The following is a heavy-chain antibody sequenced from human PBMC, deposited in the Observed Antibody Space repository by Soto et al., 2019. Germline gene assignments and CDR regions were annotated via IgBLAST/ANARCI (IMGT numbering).Heavy chain of an antibody. CDR1: GYTFTGYY. CDR2: INPSSGGT. Sequence: QVQLVQSGAEVKKPGASVKVSCKASGYTFTGYYIHWVRQAPGQGLEWLGIINPSSGGTTYAQKFQGRVIMTRHTSTSTVYMELSSLRSEDTALYYCATEAVPFDRPFDWWGQGTLVTVSS. J-gene: IGHJ4*02. CDR3: ATEAVPFDRPFDW. V-gene: IGHV1-46*03. D-gene: IGHD3-16*01.